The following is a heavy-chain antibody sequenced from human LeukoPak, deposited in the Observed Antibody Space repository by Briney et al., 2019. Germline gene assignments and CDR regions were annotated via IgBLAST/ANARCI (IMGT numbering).Heavy chain of an antibody. D-gene: IGHD2-15*01. CDR1: GFTFSSFW. Sequence: GGSLRLSCAASGFTFSSFWMHWVRQAPGKGLVWVSRINSDGSSTSYADSVKGRFTISRDNAKNTLYLQMNRLRPEDAAVYYCAKAPVTTCRGAFCYPFDYWGLGTLVTVSS. CDR2: INSDGSST. CDR3: AKAPVTTCRGAFCYPFDY. V-gene: IGHV3-74*01. J-gene: IGHJ4*02.